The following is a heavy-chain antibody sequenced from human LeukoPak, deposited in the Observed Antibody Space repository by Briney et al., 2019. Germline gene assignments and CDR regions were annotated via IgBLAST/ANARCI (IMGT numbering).Heavy chain of an antibody. CDR1: GGSISSYY. D-gene: IGHD6-13*01. Sequence: SETLSLTCTVSGGSISSYYWSWIRQPPGKGLEWIGSIYHSGSTYYNPSLKSRVTISVDTSKNQFSLKLSSVTAADTAVYYCARGEQQLVFYYFDYWGQGTLVTVSS. CDR2: IYHSGST. J-gene: IGHJ4*02. V-gene: IGHV4-38-2*02. CDR3: ARGEQQLVFYYFDY.